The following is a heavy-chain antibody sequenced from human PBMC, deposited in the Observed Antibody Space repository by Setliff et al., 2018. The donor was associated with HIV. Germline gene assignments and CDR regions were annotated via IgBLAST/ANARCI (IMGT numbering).Heavy chain of an antibody. CDR2: IYYHGST. J-gene: IGHJ4*02. CDR1: GGSISSGGYF. CDR3: VNPSGAMGEFDS. V-gene: IGHV4-39*01. Sequence: SETLSLTCTVSGGSISSGGYFWGWIRQPPGKGLECIGTIYYHGSTYYNPSLKSRVTISIDTSKNQFSLQLTSVTAADTAVYYCVNPSGAMGEFDSWGQGTLVTVSS. D-gene: IGHD3-16*01.